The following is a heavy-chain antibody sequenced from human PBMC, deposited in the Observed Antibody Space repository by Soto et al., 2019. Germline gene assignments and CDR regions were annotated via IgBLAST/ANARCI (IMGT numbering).Heavy chain of an antibody. CDR2: MSYGGIHT. J-gene: IGHJ6*02. V-gene: IGHV3-30*18. D-gene: IGHD3-16*01. CDR3: AKDRSVGEGSVAYYYGIDV. Sequence: GGSLRLSCAASGFTFSDYGMHWVRQPPGKGLEWVAVMSYGGIHTYYADSVKGRFTISSDNSKDTLYLQMTSLSAEDTAVYYCAKDRSVGEGSVAYYYGIDVWGQGTTVTVSS. CDR1: GFTFSDYG.